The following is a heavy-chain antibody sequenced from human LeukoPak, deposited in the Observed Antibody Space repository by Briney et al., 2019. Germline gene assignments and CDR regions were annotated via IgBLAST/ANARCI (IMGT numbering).Heavy chain of an antibody. D-gene: IGHD4-23*01. CDR2: IYSGGST. J-gene: IGHJ6*03. CDR1: GFTFSNAW. V-gene: IGHV3-53*01. Sequence: PGGSLRLSCAASGFTFSNAWMSWVRQAPGKGLGWVSVIYSGGSTYYADSVKGRFTISRDNSKNTLYLQMNSLRAEDTAVYYCAKGGNSRDYYYYMDVWGKGTTVTVSS. CDR3: AKGGNSRDYYYYMDV.